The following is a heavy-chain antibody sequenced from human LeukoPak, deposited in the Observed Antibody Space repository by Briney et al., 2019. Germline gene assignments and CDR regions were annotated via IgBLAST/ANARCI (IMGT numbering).Heavy chain of an antibody. CDR2: INHSGST. D-gene: IGHD3-3*01. V-gene: IGHV4-34*01. Sequence: SETLSLTCAVYGGSFSGYYWSWIRQPPGKGLEWIGEINHSGSTNYNPSLKSRVTISVDTSKNQFSLKLSSVTAADTAVYYCARRYYDFWSGYYNWFDPWGQGTLVTVSS. J-gene: IGHJ5*02. CDR1: GGSFSGYY. CDR3: ARRYYDFWSGYYNWFDP.